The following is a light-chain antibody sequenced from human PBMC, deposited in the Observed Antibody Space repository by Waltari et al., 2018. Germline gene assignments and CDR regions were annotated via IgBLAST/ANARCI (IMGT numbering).Light chain of an antibody. Sequence: SSELTQDPTISVALGQTVRITCQGDSLRRYYARGYRQRPGQAPILLIYGNNNRPSGIPDRFSGSTSGNMASLTITGAQAEDEADYYCHSRDTTTNRVFGRGTKLTVV. CDR3: HSRDTTTNRV. J-gene: IGLJ3*02. V-gene: IGLV3-19*01. CDR1: SLRRYY. CDR2: GNN.